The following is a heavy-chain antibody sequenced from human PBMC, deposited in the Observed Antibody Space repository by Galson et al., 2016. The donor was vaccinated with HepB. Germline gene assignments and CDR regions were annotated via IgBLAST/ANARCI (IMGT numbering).Heavy chain of an antibody. CDR1: GGSISSGGNS. V-gene: IGHV4-30-2*01. CDR3: ARVVVYAAFRWGKKKEEYYFDY. Sequence: TLSLTCAVSGGSISSGGNSWSWIRQPPGKGLEWIGYIHHRGSTYYNPSLKSRVTISVDRSKNQFSLNLSSVTAADTAVYFCARVVVYAAFRWGKKKEEYYFDYWGQGTLVTVSS. CDR2: IHHRGST. J-gene: IGHJ4*02. D-gene: IGHD2-8*02.